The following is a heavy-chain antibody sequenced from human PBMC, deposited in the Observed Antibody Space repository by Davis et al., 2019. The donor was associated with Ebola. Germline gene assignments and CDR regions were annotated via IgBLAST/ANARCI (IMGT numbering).Heavy chain of an antibody. CDR2: INPNSGGT. CDR3: ARDKATATFYYYYGMDV. V-gene: IGHV1-2*02. CDR1: GYTFTGYY. Sequence: ASVKVSCKASGYTFTGYYMHWVRQAPGQGLEWMGWINPNSGGTNYAQKFQGRVTMTRDTSTSTVYMELSSLRSEDTAVYYCARDKATATFYYYYGMDVWGQGTTVTVSS. D-gene: IGHD5-12*01. J-gene: IGHJ6*02.